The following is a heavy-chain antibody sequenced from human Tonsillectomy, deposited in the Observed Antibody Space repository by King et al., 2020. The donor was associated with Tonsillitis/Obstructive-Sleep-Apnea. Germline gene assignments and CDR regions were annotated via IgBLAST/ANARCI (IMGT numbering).Heavy chain of an antibody. Sequence: VQLVESGGGLVQPGGSLRLSCAASGITFSTYAMSWVRQAPGKGLEWVSVASGGGGSTYYADSVKGRFTISRDNSNNTLYLQMSSLRAEDTAVYYCAKGGYNVLTYYYYLDVWGKGTAVTVSS. V-gene: IGHV3-23*04. CDR2: ASGGGGST. D-gene: IGHD1-1*01. J-gene: IGHJ6*03. CDR1: GITFSTYA. CDR3: AKGGYNVLTYYYYLDV.